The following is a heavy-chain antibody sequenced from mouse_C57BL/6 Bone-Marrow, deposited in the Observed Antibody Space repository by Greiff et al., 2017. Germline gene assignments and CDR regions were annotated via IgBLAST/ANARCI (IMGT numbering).Heavy chain of an antibody. V-gene: IGHV1-59*01. CDR1: GYTFTSYW. CDR3: ARWGSGYWAWFAY. J-gene: IGHJ3*01. Sequence: QVQLQQPGAELVRPGTSVKLSCKASGYTFTSYWMHWVKQRPGQGLEWIGVIDPSDSYTNYNQKFKGKATLTVDTSSSTAYMQLSSLTSEDSAVYYCARWGSGYWAWFAYGGQGTLVTVSA. D-gene: IGHD3-2*02. CDR2: IDPSDSYT.